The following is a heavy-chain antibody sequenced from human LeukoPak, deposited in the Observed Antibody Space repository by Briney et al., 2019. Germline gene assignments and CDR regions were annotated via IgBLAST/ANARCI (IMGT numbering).Heavy chain of an antibody. Sequence: PGGSLRLSCAASGFTFSSYAVSWVRQAPGKELEWVSAISGSGGSTYYADSVKGRFTISRDNSKNTLYLQMNSLRAEDTAVYYCAKHLGGSVSGGPYYYYGMDVWGQGTTVTVSS. J-gene: IGHJ6*02. CDR3: AKHLGGSVSGGPYYYYGMDV. CDR1: GFTFSSYA. V-gene: IGHV3-23*01. D-gene: IGHD2-15*01. CDR2: ISGSGGST.